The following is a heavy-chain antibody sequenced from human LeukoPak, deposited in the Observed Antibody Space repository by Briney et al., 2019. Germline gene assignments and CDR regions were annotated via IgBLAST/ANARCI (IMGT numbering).Heavy chain of an antibody. CDR1: GGSINSYY. J-gene: IGHJ4*02. CDR3: ARPGITGTTVSYFDY. Sequence: PSETLSLTCTVSGGSINSYYWSWIRQPPGKGLEWIAYIYYSGSTSYNPSLKSRVTISVDTSKNQFSLKLSSATAADTAVYYCARPGITGTTVSYFDYWDQGTLVTVSS. CDR2: IYYSGST. V-gene: IGHV4-59*08. D-gene: IGHD1-7*01.